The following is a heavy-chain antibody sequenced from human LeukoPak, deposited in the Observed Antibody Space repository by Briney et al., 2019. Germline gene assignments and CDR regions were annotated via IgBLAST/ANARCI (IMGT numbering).Heavy chain of an antibody. D-gene: IGHD3-22*01. V-gene: IGHV3-48*04. Sequence: QPGGSLRLSCAASGFTFSSYSMNWVRQAPGKGLEWVSYISSSSSTIYYADSVKGRFTISRDNAKNSLYLQMNNLRAEDTAVYYCARDYYDSSGYYHEDYWGQGTLVTVSS. CDR3: ARDYYDSSGYYHEDY. J-gene: IGHJ4*02. CDR1: GFTFSSYS. CDR2: ISSSSSTI.